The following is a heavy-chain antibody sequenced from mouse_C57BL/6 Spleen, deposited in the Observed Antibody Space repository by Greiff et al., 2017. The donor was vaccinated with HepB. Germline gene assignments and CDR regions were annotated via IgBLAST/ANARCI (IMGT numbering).Heavy chain of an antibody. Sequence: QVQLKQSGPELVKPGASVKLSCKASGYTFTSYDINWVKQRPGQGLEWIGWIYPRDGSTKYNEKFKGKATLTVDTSSSTAYMELHSLTSEDSAVYFCARGEASYYSNSGYFDYWGQGTTLTVSS. V-gene: IGHV1-85*01. J-gene: IGHJ2*01. CDR1: GYTFTSYD. CDR3: ARGEASYYSNSGYFDY. D-gene: IGHD2-5*01. CDR2: IYPRDGST.